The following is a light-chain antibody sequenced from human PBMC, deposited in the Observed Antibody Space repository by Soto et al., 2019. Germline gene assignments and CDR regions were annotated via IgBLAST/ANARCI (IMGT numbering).Light chain of an antibody. CDR3: AAWDDSLSGRV. CDR2: NYD. CDR1: SSNIGSNT. Sequence: QPVLTQPPSASGTPGQRVTISCSGSSSNIGSNTVSWYQQLPGTAPKLLIYNYDQRPSGVPDRFSGSKSGTSASLAISGLQSEDEADYYCAAWDDSLSGRVFGGGTKLTVL. J-gene: IGLJ3*02. V-gene: IGLV1-44*01.